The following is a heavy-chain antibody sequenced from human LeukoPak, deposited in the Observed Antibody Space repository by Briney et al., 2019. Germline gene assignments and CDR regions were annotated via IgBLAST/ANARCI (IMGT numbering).Heavy chain of an antibody. Sequence: GGSLRLSCAASGFTFSNYGMYWVRQAPGKGLEWVAFIRYDGSNKYYADSVKGRFTISRDNSKNTLYLQMNSLRAEDTAVYYCAKDRGNIQYFDYWGQGTLVTVSS. CDR1: GFTFSNYG. CDR3: AKDRGNIQYFDY. D-gene: IGHD3-10*01. J-gene: IGHJ4*02. V-gene: IGHV3-30*02. CDR2: IRYDGSNK.